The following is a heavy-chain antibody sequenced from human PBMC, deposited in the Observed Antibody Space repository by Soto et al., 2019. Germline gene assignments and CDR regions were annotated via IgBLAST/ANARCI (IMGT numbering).Heavy chain of an antibody. Sequence: GGSLRLSCAASGFTFSSYWMSWVRQAPGKGLEWVANIKQDGSEKYYVDSVKGRFTISRDNAKNSLYLQMNSLRAEDTAVYYCARMNSGSYDWFDPWGQGTLVTVSS. CDR2: IKQDGSEK. J-gene: IGHJ5*02. D-gene: IGHD1-26*01. V-gene: IGHV3-7*01. CDR1: GFTFSSYW. CDR3: ARMNSGSYDWFDP.